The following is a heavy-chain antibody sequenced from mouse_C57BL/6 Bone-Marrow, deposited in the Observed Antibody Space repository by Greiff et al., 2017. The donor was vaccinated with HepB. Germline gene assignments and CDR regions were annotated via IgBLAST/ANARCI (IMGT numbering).Heavy chain of an antibody. Sequence: QVQLQQSGPGLVQPSQSLSITCTVSGFSLTSYGVHWVRQSPGKGLEWLGVIWSGGSTDYNAAFISRLSISKDNSKSQVFFKMNSLQADDTAIYYCARNRNYGNYFDYWGQGTTHTVSS. D-gene: IGHD2-1*01. CDR1: GFSLTSYG. J-gene: IGHJ2*01. CDR3: ARNRNYGNYFDY. V-gene: IGHV2-2*01. CDR2: IWSGGST.